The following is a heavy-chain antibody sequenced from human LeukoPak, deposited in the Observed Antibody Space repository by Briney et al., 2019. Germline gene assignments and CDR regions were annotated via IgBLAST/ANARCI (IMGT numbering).Heavy chain of an antibody. V-gene: IGHV1-69*05. CDR3: ARDSRELGFCWFDP. J-gene: IGHJ5*02. CDR2: IIPIFGTA. D-gene: IGHD3-10*01. CDR1: GGTFSSYA. Sequence: GASVKVSCKASGGTFSSYAISWVRQAPGQGLEWMGGIIPIFGTANYAQKFQGRVTITTDESTSTAYMELRSLRSDDTAVYYCARDSRELGFCWFDPWGQGTLVTVSS.